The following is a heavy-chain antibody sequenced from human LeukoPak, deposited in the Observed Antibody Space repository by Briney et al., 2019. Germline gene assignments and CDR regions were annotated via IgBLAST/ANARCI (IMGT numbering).Heavy chain of an antibody. J-gene: IGHJ4*02. CDR2: ISNSGGST. Sequence: GGSLRLSCAASGFTFNNYAMTWVRQAPGGGLEWVSTISNSGGSTFYAGSVEGRFSISRDTPKHTLYLQMNRLRAEDTAVYYCAKDQYCSGDSCPHQRGFHYWGQGTLVTVSS. V-gene: IGHV3-23*01. CDR1: GFTFNNYA. D-gene: IGHD2-15*01. CDR3: AKDQYCSGDSCPHQRGFHY.